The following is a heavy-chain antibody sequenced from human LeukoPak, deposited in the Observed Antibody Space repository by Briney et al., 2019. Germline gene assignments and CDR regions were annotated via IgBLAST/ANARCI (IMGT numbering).Heavy chain of an antibody. Sequence: SSNYMSWIRQPPGEGLEWGGSIYYSGSTYYNPSLKSRVTISVDTSKNKFSLKLSSVTAADTAVYYCARDVVVVPAAKGPHDWFDPWGQGTLVTVSS. CDR2: IYYSGST. V-gene: IGHV4-39*07. D-gene: IGHD2-2*01. CDR3: ARDVVVVPAAKGPHDWFDP. CDR1: SSNY. J-gene: IGHJ5*02.